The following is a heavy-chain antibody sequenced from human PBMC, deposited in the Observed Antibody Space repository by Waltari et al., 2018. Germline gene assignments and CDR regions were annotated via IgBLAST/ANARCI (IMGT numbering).Heavy chain of an antibody. D-gene: IGHD6-19*01. CDR1: GFNFRNYW. J-gene: IGHJ3*02. V-gene: IGHV3-74*01. CDR3: AGMEVGGRRAFNI. CDR2: VNDGGDST. Sequence: EVQLVESGGDSVQPGGSLRLSCAASGFNFRNYWMHWVRPAPGEGLVWVSRVNDGGDSTNYADSMKGRFTISRDNAKNTLYLQMNSLRVEDTAVYYCAGMEVGGRRAFNIWGQGTMVTVSS.